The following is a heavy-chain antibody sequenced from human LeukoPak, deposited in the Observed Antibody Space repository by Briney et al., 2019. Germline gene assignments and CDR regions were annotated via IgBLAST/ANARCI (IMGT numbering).Heavy chain of an antibody. V-gene: IGHV4-39*07. D-gene: IGHD1-26*01. CDR2: IYYSGST. CDR3: ARDKTSTWEYNWFDP. J-gene: IGHJ5*02. CDR1: GGSISSSRYY. Sequence: SETLSLTCTVSGGSISSSRYYWGWVRQPPGKGLEWIASIYYSGSTYYNPSLKSRVTISVDTSKNQFSLNLSSVTAADTAVYYCARDKTSTWEYNWFDPWGQGTLVTVSS.